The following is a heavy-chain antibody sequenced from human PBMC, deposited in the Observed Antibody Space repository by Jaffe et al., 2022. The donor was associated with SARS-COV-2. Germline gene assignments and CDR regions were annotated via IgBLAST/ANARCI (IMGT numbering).Heavy chain of an antibody. CDR2: IFYTGST. CDR3: ARVVGPTDS. V-gene: IGHV4-61*01. D-gene: IGHD1-26*01. Sequence: QVQLQESGPGLVKPSETLSLTCTVSGGSVSSGSYYWTWIRQPPGKTLEWIGYIFYTGSTNYNPSLESRVTISLDTSKNQFSLKLRSVTAADTAVYYCARVVGPTDSWGQGTLVTVSS. CDR1: GGSVSSGSYY. J-gene: IGHJ4*02.